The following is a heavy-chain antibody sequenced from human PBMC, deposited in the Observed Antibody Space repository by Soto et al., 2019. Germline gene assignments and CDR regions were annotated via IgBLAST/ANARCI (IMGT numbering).Heavy chain of an antibody. CDR2: VYYSGTT. J-gene: IGHJ4*02. V-gene: IGHV4-30-4*01. D-gene: IGHD1-26*01. CDR3: VTVNLVGAAYYFDY. Sequence: SETLSLTCTVSGGSIRNGDYYWGWIRQPPGKGLEWIGYVYYSGTTYSHPSLKSRVTISVDTSENEFSLRLSSVTAADTAVYYCVTVNLVGAAYYFDYWGPGTLVTVSS. CDR1: GGSIRNGDYY.